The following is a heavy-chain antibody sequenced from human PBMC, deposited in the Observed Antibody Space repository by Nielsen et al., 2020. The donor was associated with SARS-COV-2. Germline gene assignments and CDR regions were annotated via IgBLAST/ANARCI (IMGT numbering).Heavy chain of an antibody. CDR2: ISSSSSYI. CDR3: ARDLAAAGTERYYYYYMDV. D-gene: IGHD6-13*01. J-gene: IGHJ6*03. Sequence: LSLTCAASGFTFSSYSMNWVRQAPGKGLEWVSSISSSSSYIYYADSVKGRFTISRDNAKNSLYLQMNSLRAEDTAVYYCARDLAAAGTERYYYYYMDVWGKGTTVTVSS. CDR1: GFTFSSYS. V-gene: IGHV3-21*01.